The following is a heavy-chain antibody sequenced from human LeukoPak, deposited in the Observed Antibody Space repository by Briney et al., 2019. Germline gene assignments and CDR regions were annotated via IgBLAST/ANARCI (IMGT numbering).Heavy chain of an antibody. J-gene: IGHJ6*03. D-gene: IGHD6-13*01. Sequence: GGSLRLSCAASGFTFSSYAMSWVRQAPGKGLEWVSAISGSGGSTYYADSVKGRFTISRDNSKNTLYLQMNSLRAEDTAVCYCAKDLIAAAGYYYYYYMDVWGKGTTVTISS. CDR1: GFTFSSYA. V-gene: IGHV3-23*01. CDR3: AKDLIAAAGYYYYYYMDV. CDR2: ISGSGGST.